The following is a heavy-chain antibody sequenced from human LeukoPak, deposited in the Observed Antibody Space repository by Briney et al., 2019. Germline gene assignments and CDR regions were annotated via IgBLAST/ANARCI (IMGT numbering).Heavy chain of an antibody. D-gene: IGHD6-6*01. CDR2: VSAYNGNT. CDR1: GYSFTSYG. CDR3: ARDWAARPRYYYYYMDV. J-gene: IGHJ6*03. V-gene: IGHV1-18*01. Sequence: VSVKVSCKASGYSFTSYGISWVRQAPGQGLEWMGWVSAYNGNTNYAQKLQGRVTMTTDTSTSTAYMELRSLRSDDTAVYYCARDWAARPRYYYYYMDVWGKGTTVTVSS.